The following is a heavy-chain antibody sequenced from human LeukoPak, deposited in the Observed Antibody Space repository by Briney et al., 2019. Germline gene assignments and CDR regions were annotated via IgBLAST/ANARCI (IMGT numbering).Heavy chain of an antibody. Sequence: PSETLSLTCTVSGGSISSHYWSWIRQPAGKGLEYIGRIHTSGITNYNPSLKSRVTISVDTSKNQFSLKLSSVTAADTAVYFCGRDRGHYFDYWGQGTLVTVSS. V-gene: IGHV4-4*07. CDR2: IHTSGIT. CDR1: GGSISSHY. CDR3: GRDRGHYFDY. J-gene: IGHJ4*02.